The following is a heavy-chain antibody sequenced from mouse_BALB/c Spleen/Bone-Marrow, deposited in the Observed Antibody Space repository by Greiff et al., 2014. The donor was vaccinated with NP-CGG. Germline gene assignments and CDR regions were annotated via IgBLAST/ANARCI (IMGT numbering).Heavy chain of an antibody. D-gene: IGHD2-10*02. CDR1: GYTFTEYI. CDR3: ARHESYGNYLYFDV. V-gene: IGHV1-62-2*01. CDR2: FYPGSGSI. J-gene: IGHJ1*01. Sequence: QVQLQQSGAGLVKPGASVKLSCKASGYTFTEYIIHWVKQKSGQGLEWIGWFYPGSGSIKYNEKFKDKATLTADKPSSTVYMELSRLTSEDSAVYFCARHESYGNYLYFDVWGAGTTVTVSS.